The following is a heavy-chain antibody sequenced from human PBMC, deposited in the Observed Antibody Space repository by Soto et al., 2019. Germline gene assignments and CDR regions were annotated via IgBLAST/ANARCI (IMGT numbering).Heavy chain of an antibody. CDR3: ARRKCITGSRWFDP. D-gene: IGHD1-20*01. J-gene: IGHJ5*02. CDR1: GGSISSSSYY. CDR2: IYCSGST. V-gene: IGHV4-39*01. Sequence: TSETLSLTCTVSGGSISSSSYYWGWIRQPPGKGLERIGSIYCSGSTYYNPSLKSRVTISVDTSKNQFSLKLSSVTAADTAVYYCARRKCITGSRWFDPWGQGTLVIVSS.